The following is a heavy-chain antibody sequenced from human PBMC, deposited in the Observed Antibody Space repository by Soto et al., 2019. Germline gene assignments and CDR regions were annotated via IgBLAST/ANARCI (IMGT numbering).Heavy chain of an antibody. D-gene: IGHD3-22*01. Sequence: PGGSLRLSCAASGFMFRDYGMHWVRQSPGKGPDWVAVISSDGRSKLYADPVKGRFTISRDNPKSTVFLQMNSLRPEDTAIYYCTKTIDTPSVVNSRGRGALLDYWGQGTLVTVSS. V-gene: IGHV3-30*18. CDR1: GFMFRDYG. CDR2: ISSDGRSK. CDR3: TKTIDTPSVVNSRGRGALLDY. J-gene: IGHJ4*02.